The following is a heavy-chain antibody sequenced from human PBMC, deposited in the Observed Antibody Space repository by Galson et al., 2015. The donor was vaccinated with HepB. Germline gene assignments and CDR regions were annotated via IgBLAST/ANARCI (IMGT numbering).Heavy chain of an antibody. D-gene: IGHD4-11*01. Sequence: SLRLSCAASGFTFSSYGMHWVRQAPGKGLEWVAVIWYDGSNKYYADSVKGRFTISRDNSKNTLYLQMNSLGAEDTAIYYCAREPNYSGPVEWYFDLWGRGTLVTVSS. V-gene: IGHV3-33*01. CDR1: GFTFSSYG. CDR2: IWYDGSNK. J-gene: IGHJ2*01. CDR3: AREPNYSGPVEWYFDL.